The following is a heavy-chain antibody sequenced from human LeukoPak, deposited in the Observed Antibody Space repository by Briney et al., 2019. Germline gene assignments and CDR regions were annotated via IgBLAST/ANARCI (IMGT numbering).Heavy chain of an antibody. CDR3: ALWSYYYYGLDV. J-gene: IGHJ6*02. Sequence: AGGSLRLSCAASGFGFKDAAMTWVRQAPGKGLEWVGRSRNKAKSHTTEYAASVKGRFTISRDNSNNSVWLQMNSLKTEDTAVYYCALWSYYYYGLDVWGQGTTVTVSS. CDR1: GFGFKDAA. V-gene: IGHV3-72*01. CDR2: SRNKAKSHTT. D-gene: IGHD5-18*01.